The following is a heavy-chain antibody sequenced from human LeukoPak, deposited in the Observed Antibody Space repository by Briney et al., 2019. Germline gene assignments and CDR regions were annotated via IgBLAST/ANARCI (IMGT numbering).Heavy chain of an antibody. D-gene: IGHD4-17*01. V-gene: IGHV3-48*03. CDR2: ISSSGSSI. CDR3: AREVSDYLRGYFDY. CDR1: GFTFSSYE. Sequence: GGSLRLSCSASGFTFSSYEMNWVRPAPGKGLEWVAYISSSGSSIYYADSVKGRFTISRDNAKNSLYLQMNSLRAEDTAIYYCAREVSDYLRGYFDYWGQGTLVTVSS. J-gene: IGHJ4*02.